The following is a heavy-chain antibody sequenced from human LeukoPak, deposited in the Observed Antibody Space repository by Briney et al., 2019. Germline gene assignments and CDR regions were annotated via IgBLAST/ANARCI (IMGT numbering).Heavy chain of an antibody. CDR2: INPNSGGT. J-gene: IGHJ4*02. CDR3: ARENSSGWYGY. CDR1: GYTFTGYY. D-gene: IGHD6-19*01. V-gene: IGHV1-2*02. Sequence: ASVKVSCKASGYTFTGYYMHWVRQAPGQGLEWMGWINPNSGGTDYAQKFQGGVTMTRDTSISTAYMELSRLRSDDTAVYYCARENSSGWYGYWGQGTLVTVSS.